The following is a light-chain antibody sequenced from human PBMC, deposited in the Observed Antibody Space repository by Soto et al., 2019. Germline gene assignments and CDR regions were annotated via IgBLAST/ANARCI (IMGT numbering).Light chain of an antibody. CDR1: QSVGYH. CDR2: DAS. V-gene: IGKV3-11*01. Sequence: EIVLTQSPATLSLSPGARATLSCRASQSVGYHLAWYQQKPGQAPRLLIYDASNRATGIPARFSGSGSGTDFTLAISSLEPEDFAVYYCQQRSNWPPVTFGGGTKVDIK. J-gene: IGKJ4*01. CDR3: QQRSNWPPVT.